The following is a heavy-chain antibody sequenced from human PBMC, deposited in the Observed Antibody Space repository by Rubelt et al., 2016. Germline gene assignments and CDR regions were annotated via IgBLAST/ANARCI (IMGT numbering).Heavy chain of an antibody. CDR2: ISSEGNNE. CDR1: RFTFSNYA. D-gene: IGHD3-10*01. CDR3: ARGKWFGEVWGYFDL. J-gene: IGHJ2*01. Sequence: VQLVESGGGVVQPGKSLRLSCVASRFTFSNYAMHWVHQAPGKGLEWMAGISSEGNNEYYADSVGGRFTISRDNSQHTLFLQLHSLSAEDTAVYYCARGKWFGEVWGYFDLWGRGTLVTVSS. V-gene: IGHV3-30*04.